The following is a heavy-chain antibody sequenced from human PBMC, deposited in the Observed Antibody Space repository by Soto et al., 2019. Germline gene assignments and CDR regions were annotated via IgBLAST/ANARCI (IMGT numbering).Heavy chain of an antibody. CDR1: GFTFSSYA. V-gene: IGHV3-23*01. D-gene: IGHD1-1*01. CDR3: AKETSTLAPPLSDC. CDR2: IRDNGRNT. J-gene: IGHJ4*02. Sequence: PGGSLRLSCAASGFTFSSYAMSWVRQSPGKGLEWVSCIRDNGRNTFYADSVKGRFTISRDNSGNTLYLQLNRLRAEDAAVYYCAKETSTLAPPLSDCWGKGTQVTVSS.